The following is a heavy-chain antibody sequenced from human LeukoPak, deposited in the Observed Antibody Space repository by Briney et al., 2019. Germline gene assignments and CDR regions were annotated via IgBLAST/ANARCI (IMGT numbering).Heavy chain of an antibody. V-gene: IGHV3-33*01. Sequence: GGSLRLSCAASGFTFSSYGMHWVHQAPGKGLEWVAVIWYDGSNKYYADSVKGRFTISRDNSKNTLYLQMNSLRAEDTAVYYCARDYCGGDCYFDYWGQGTLVTVSS. J-gene: IGHJ4*02. CDR1: GFTFSSYG. CDR2: IWYDGSNK. D-gene: IGHD2-21*02. CDR3: ARDYCGGDCYFDY.